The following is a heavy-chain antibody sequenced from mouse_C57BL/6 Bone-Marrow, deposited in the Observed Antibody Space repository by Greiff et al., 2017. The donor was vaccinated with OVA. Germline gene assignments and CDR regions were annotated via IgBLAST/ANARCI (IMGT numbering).Heavy chain of an antibody. D-gene: IGHD1-1*01. J-gene: IGHJ4*01. V-gene: IGHV2-2*01. CDR1: GFSLTSYG. CDR2: IWSGGST. CDR3: AREDYYGSSPHAMDY. Sequence: VQRVESGPGLVQPSQSLSITCTASGFSLTSYGVHWVRQSPGKGLEWLGVIWSGGSTDYNAAFISRLSTSKDNSKSQAFFKMNSRQADDAAIDYCAREDYYGSSPHAMDYWGQGTSVTVSA.